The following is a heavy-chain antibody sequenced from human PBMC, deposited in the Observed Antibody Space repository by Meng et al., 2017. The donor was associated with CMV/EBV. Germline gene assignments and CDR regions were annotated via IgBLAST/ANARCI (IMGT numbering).Heavy chain of an antibody. J-gene: IGHJ6*02. CDR1: GGSFSGYY. CDR3: ARGRYCSSTSCYGMDV. CDR2: INHSGST. D-gene: IGHD2-2*01. V-gene: IGHV4-34*01. Sequence: GPLRLSCAVYGGSFSGYYWSWIRQPPGKGLEWIGEINHSGSTNYNPSLKSRVTISVDTSKNQFSLKLSSVTAADTAVYYCARGRYCSSTSCYGMDVWGQGTTVTVSS.